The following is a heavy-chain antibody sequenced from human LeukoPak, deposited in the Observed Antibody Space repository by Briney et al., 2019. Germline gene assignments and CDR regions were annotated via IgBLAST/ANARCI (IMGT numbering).Heavy chain of an antibody. CDR3: ARLGWSGYDPQYYFDY. V-gene: IGHV4-59*01. Sequence: NPSETLCLTCAVSGGSISSYYWSWIRQPPGKGLEWIGNIYYSGSTNYNPSLKSRVTISVDTSKNQFSLKLSSVTAADTAVYYCARLGWSGYDPQYYFDYWGQGTLVTVSS. D-gene: IGHD5-12*01. J-gene: IGHJ4*02. CDR2: IYYSGST. CDR1: GGSISSYY.